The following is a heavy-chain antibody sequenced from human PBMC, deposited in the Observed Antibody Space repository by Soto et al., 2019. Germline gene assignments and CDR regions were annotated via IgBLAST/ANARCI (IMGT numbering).Heavy chain of an antibody. D-gene: IGHD1-26*01. V-gene: IGHV5-10-1*01. CDR2: IDPSYSYT. CDR1: GYSFTSYW. J-gene: IGHJ6*02. CDR3: ASHGIVGAYYYGMDV. Sequence: GESPKISCKGSGYSFTSYWISGVRQMPGKGLEWMGRIDPSYSYTNYSPSFQGHVTISADKSISTAYLQWSSLKASDTAMYYCASHGIVGAYYYGMDVWGQGTTVTVSS.